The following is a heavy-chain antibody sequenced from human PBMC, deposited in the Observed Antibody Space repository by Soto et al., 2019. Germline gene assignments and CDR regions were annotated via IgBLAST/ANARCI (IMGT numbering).Heavy chain of an antibody. J-gene: IGHJ4*02. Sequence: GGSVKVYFKASGYAFTSYAMHLVRQAPGQRLEWMGWINAGNGNTKYSQKFQGRVTITRDTSARTAYMELSSLRSEDTAVYYCARGFGSGTLDWGQGTLVTVSS. V-gene: IGHV1-3*01. CDR2: INAGNGNT. D-gene: IGHD1-26*01. CDR1: GYAFTSYA. CDR3: ARGFGSGTLD.